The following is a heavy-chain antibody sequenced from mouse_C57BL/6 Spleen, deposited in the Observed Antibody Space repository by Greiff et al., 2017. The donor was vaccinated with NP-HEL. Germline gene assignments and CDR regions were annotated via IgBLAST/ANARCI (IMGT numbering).Heavy chain of an antibody. J-gene: IGHJ1*03. V-gene: IGHV1-64*01. CDR1: GYTFTSYW. D-gene: IGHD1-1*01. Sequence: VQLQQSGAELVKPGASEKLSCKASGYTFTSYWMHWVKQRPGQGLEWIGMIHPNSGSTNYNEKFKSKATLTVDKSSSTAYMQLSSLTSEDSAVYYCARRTVVAPGWYFDVWGTGTTVTVSS. CDR3: ARRTVVAPGWYFDV. CDR2: IHPNSGST.